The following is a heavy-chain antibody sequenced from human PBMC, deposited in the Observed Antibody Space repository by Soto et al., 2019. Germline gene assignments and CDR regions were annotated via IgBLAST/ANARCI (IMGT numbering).Heavy chain of an antibody. CDR3: AKDYGSGSYLLLYFGY. CDR1: GFTFDDYA. V-gene: IGHV3-9*01. Sequence: GGSLRLSCAASGFTFDDYAMHWVRQAPGKGLEWVSGISWNSGSIGYADSVKGRFTISRDNAKNSLYLQMNSLRAEDTALYYCAKDYGSGSYLLLYFGYWGQGTLVTVSS. D-gene: IGHD3-10*01. CDR2: ISWNSGSI. J-gene: IGHJ4*02.